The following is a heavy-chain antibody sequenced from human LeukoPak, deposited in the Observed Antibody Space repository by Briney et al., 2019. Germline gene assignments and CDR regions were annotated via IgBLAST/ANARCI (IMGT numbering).Heavy chain of an antibody. D-gene: IGHD6-13*01. CDR2: IYYSGGT. V-gene: IGHV4-59*13. CDR1: GGPISPYY. CDR3: ARRAAAVGTYYMDV. Sequence: SETLSLTCTVSGGPISPYYWNWIRQPPGKGLEWIGYIYYSGGTNYNASLTSRVTISVDTSQNQFSLRLSSVTAADTAVYYCARRAAAVGTYYMDVWGKGTTVTVSS. J-gene: IGHJ6*03.